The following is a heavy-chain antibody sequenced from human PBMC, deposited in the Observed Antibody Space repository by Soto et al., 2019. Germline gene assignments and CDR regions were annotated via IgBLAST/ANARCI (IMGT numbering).Heavy chain of an antibody. D-gene: IGHD1-26*01. J-gene: IGHJ3*02. CDR3: ARGGTLPLTPDAFDI. CDR1: GFTFSSYA. Sequence: QVQLVESGGGVVQPGRSLRLSCAASGFTFSSYAMHWVRQAPGKGLEWVAVISYDGSNKYYADSVKGRFTISRDNSKNTLYLQMNSLRAEDTAVYYCARGGTLPLTPDAFDIWGQGTMVTVSS. CDR2: ISYDGSNK. V-gene: IGHV3-30-3*01.